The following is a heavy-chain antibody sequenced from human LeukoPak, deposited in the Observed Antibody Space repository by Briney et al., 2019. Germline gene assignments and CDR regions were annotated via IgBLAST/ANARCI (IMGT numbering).Heavy chain of an antibody. V-gene: IGHV1-18*01. Sequence: ASVKVSCKASGYTFTSYGISWVRQAPGQGLEWMGWISAYNGNTNYAQKLQGRVTMTTDTSASTAYMELRSLGSEDTAVYYCARDSVTMIVVASPQIAFDIWGQGTMVTVSS. D-gene: IGHD3-22*01. CDR3: ARDSVTMIVVASPQIAFDI. J-gene: IGHJ3*02. CDR1: GYTFTSYG. CDR2: ISAYNGNT.